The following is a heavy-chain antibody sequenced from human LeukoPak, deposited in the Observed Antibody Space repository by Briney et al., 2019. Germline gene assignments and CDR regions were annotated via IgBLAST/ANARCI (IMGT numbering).Heavy chain of an antibody. CDR2: ISWNSGSI. CDR3: AKGSYDSSGYYNFDY. V-gene: IGHV3-9*03. D-gene: IGHD3-22*01. CDR1: GCTFDDYA. Sequence: GGSLRLSCAASGCTFDDYAMHWVRQAPGKGLEWVGGISWNSGSIGYADSVNGRFTTSRDNAKNSLYMQMNSLRAEDVALYYCAKGSYDSSGYYNFDYWGQGTLVTVSS. J-gene: IGHJ4*02.